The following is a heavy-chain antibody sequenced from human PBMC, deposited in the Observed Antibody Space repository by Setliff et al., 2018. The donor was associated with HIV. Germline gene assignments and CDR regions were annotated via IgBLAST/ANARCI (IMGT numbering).Heavy chain of an antibody. V-gene: IGHV4-34*01. Sequence: PSETLSLTCAVYGESFSDYYWSWIRQPPGEGLEWIGEITHSGSTNYNPSLKSRVTISVDTSKNQFSLKLTSVTAADTAVYYCARGRDYVWGSYRPRRYYYYNMDVWGKGTTVTVSS. CDR3: ARGRDYVWGSYRPRRYYYYNMDV. J-gene: IGHJ6*03. CDR2: ITHSGST. CDR1: GESFSDYY. D-gene: IGHD3-16*02.